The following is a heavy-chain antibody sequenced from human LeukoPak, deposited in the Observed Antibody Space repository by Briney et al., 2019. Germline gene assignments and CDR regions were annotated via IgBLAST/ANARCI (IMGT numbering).Heavy chain of an antibody. CDR1: GFTFSSYA. CDR2: ISYDGSNK. J-gene: IGHJ4*02. CDR3: GRNHNGFY. D-gene: IGHD1-1*01. Sequence: GGSLRLSCAASGFTFSSYAMHWVRQAPGKGLEWVAVISYDGSNKYYADSVKGRFTISRDNARNSLYLQMNSLRAEDTAVYYCGRNHNGFYWGQGTLVTVSS. V-gene: IGHV3-30-3*01.